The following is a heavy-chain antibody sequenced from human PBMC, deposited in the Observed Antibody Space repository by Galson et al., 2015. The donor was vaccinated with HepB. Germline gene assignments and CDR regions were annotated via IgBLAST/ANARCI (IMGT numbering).Heavy chain of an antibody. CDR3: AKDPYSRSSHYYYHMDV. V-gene: IGHV3-30*18. CDR2: VSHDGSIE. J-gene: IGHJ6*03. Sequence: SLRLSCAASGFTFSDHGMHWVRQAPAKGLEWVAVVSHDGSIESYGDSVKGRLTISRDNSKNTLYLQMNSLSVDDTAVYYCAKDPYSRSSHYYYHMDVWGKGTTVIVSS. D-gene: IGHD6-6*01. CDR1: GFTFSDHG.